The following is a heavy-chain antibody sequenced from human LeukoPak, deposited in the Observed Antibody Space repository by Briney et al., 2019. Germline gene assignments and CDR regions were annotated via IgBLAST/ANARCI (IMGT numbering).Heavy chain of an antibody. CDR3: ARERRGMTQLDY. Sequence: SQTLSLTCTVCGGSISSGDYYWNWIRQPPGKGLEWIGYIYYSGITYYNPSLKSRVTISVDTSKNQFSLKLRSVTAADTAVYYCARERRGMTQLDYWGQGTLLTVSS. CDR2: IYYSGIT. CDR1: GGSISSGDYY. J-gene: IGHJ4*02. V-gene: IGHV4-30-4*01.